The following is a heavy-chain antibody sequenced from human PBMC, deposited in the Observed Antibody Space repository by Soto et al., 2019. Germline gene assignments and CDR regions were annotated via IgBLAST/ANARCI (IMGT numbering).Heavy chain of an antibody. J-gene: IGHJ4*02. CDR1: GGSFSGYY. V-gene: IGHV4-34*01. Sequence: QVQLQQWGAGLLKPSETLSLTCAVYGGSFSGYYWSWIRQPPGKGLDWFGEINHSGSTNYNPSLKRRVTISVDTSKNQFSLKLSSVTAADTAVYYCASATMGYYYFDYWGQGTLVTVSS. CDR3: ASATMGYYYFDY. D-gene: IGHD5-12*01. CDR2: INHSGST.